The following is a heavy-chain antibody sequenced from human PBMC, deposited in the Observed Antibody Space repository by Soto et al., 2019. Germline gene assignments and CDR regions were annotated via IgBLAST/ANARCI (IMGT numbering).Heavy chain of an antibody. Sequence: QVQLQESGPGLVKPSETLSLTCGVSGGSFTSHYCSWFRQPPGKGLEWIGYINHSGLTSYNPSLKSRVTMSVDKSKNPFSLSVISVTAADTALYYCARQGFSQLHGLVDFWGPGTPVTVSS. D-gene: IGHD3-10*01. V-gene: IGHV4-59*08. CDR1: GGSFTSHY. CDR3: ARQGFSQLHGLVDF. CDR2: INHSGLT. J-gene: IGHJ6*02.